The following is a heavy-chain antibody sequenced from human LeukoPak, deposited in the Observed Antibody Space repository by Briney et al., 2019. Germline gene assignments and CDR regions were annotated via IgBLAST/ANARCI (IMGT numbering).Heavy chain of an antibody. J-gene: IGHJ6*02. CDR2: FDPEDGET. CDR1: GYTLTELS. Sequence: GASVKVSCKVSGYTLTELSMHWVRQAPGKGLEWMGGFDPEDGETIYAQKFQGRVTMTEDTSTDTAYMELSSLRSEDTAVYYCATDLLGFGESFTGYYYYYGMDVWGQGTTVTVSS. D-gene: IGHD3-10*01. V-gene: IGHV1-24*01. CDR3: ATDLLGFGESFTGYYYYYGMDV.